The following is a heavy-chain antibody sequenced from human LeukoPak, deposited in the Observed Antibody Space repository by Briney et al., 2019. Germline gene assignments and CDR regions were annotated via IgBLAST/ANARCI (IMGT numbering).Heavy chain of an antibody. Sequence: GGSLRLSCAASGFTFDDYGMSWVRQAPGKGLEWVSGINWNGGSTGYADSVKGRFTISRDNAKNSLYLQMNSLRAEDTAVYYCARGRMVRGVISYYYYYMDVWGKGTTVTVSS. D-gene: IGHD3-10*01. CDR3: ARGRMVRGVISYYYYYMDV. CDR2: INWNGGST. CDR1: GFTFDDYG. J-gene: IGHJ6*03. V-gene: IGHV3-20*04.